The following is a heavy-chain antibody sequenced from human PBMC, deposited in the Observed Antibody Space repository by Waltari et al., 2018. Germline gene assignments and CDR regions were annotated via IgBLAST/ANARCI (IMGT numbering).Heavy chain of an antibody. CDR2: INAGNGNT. J-gene: IGHJ4*02. V-gene: IGHV1-3*03. CDR1: GYTFTSYA. Sequence: QVQLVQSGAEVKKPGASVKVSCKASGYTFTSYAMHWVRQAPGQRLEWMGWINAGNGNTKYSQEFQGRVTITRDTSASTAYMELSSLRPEDTAVYFCASKRSGSIFYFDSWGQGTLVTVSS. D-gene: IGHD3-10*01. CDR3: ASKRSGSIFYFDS.